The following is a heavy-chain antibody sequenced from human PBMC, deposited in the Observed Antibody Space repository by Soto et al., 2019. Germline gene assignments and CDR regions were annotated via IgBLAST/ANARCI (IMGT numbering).Heavy chain of an antibody. CDR3: ARHSTPRIQTILYYFDY. CDR2: NYYSGST. V-gene: IGHV4-39*01. CDR1: GGSISSSSYY. D-gene: IGHD5-18*01. Sequence: SDTLSLTRTVSGGSISSSSYYWGWIRHPPGRGLEWIGSNYYSGSTYYNPSLKSRVTISVDTSKNQFSLKLRSVTAADTAVYYCARHSTPRIQTILYYFDYWGQGTLGNVS. J-gene: IGHJ4*02.